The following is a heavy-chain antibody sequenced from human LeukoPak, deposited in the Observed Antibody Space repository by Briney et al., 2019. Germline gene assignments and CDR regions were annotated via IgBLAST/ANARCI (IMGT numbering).Heavy chain of an antibody. CDR3: ARGDIDYDYVWGSAEGVY. D-gene: IGHD3-16*01. J-gene: IGHJ4*02. CDR1: GFTFSGYW. Sequence: PGGSLRLSCAASGFTFSGYWMHWVRQAPGKGLVWVSHINAGGSSTMYADSVKGRFTISRDNAKNTLYLQMNSLRAEDTAVYYCARGDIDYDYVWGSAEGVYWGQGTLVTVSS. V-gene: IGHV3-74*03. CDR2: INAGGSST.